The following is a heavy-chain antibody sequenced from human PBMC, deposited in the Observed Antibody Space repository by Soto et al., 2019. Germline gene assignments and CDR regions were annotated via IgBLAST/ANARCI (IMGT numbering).Heavy chain of an antibody. CDR1: GFTFSSYA. D-gene: IGHD2-2*01. Sequence: QVQLVESGGGVVQPGRSLRLSCAASGFTFSSYAMHWVRQAPGKGLEWVAVISYDGSNKYYADSVKGRFTNSRDNSKNTLYLQMNSLRAEDTAVYYCARGGIVLVPAAMPLDYWGQGTLVTVSS. CDR3: ARGGIVLVPAAMPLDY. V-gene: IGHV3-30-3*01. CDR2: ISYDGSNK. J-gene: IGHJ4*02.